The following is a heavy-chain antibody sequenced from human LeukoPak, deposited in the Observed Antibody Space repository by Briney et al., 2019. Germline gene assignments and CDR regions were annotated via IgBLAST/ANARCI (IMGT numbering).Heavy chain of an antibody. D-gene: IGHD3/OR15-3a*01. V-gene: IGHV7-4-1*02. CDR1: GYTFTNYA. J-gene: IGHJ4*02. Sequence: ASVKVSCKASGYTFTNYAMNWLRQAPGQGLEWMGWINTNTGNPTYVQGFTGRFVFSLDTSVSTAYLQISSLKAEDTAVYYCARGTSGLVTTNDYWGQGTLVTVSS. CDR2: INTNTGNP. CDR3: ARGTSGLVTTNDY.